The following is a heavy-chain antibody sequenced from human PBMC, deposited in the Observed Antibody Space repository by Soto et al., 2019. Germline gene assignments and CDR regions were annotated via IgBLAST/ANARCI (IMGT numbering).Heavy chain of an antibody. V-gene: IGHV4-59*01. CDR1: VGSISSYY. D-gene: IGHD1-7*01. J-gene: IGHJ6*02. CDR3: ARVKNYIVLDV. CDR2: IYYSGST. Sequence: PSGTLSPTCPVSVGSISSYYWRWIRQPPGKGLEWIGYIYYSGSTNYNPSLKSRVTISVDTSKNQFSLKLSSVTAADTAVYYCARVKNYIVLDVWGQGTTVTVSS.